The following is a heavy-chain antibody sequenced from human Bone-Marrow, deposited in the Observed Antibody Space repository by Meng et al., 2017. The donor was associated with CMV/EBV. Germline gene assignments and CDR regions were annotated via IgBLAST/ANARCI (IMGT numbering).Heavy chain of an antibody. CDR2: ISYDGSNK. CDR3: AKMPGTTGRGYYYYGMDV. V-gene: IGHV3-30-3*02. D-gene: IGHD1-7*01. CDR1: GFTFSSYA. J-gene: IGHJ6*02. Sequence: GESLKISCAASGFTFSSYAMHWVRQAPGKGLEWVAVISYDGSNKYYADSVKGRFTISRDNSKNTLYLQMNSLRAEDTAVYYCAKMPGTTGRGYYYYGMDVWGQGTTVTVSS.